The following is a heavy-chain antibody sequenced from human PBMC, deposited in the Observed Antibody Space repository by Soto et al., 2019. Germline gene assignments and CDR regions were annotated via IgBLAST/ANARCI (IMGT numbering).Heavy chain of an antibody. J-gene: IGHJ4*02. V-gene: IGHV1-3*01. CDR1: GYTFTGYV. CDR2: INGGNGYT. D-gene: IGHD3-10*01. CDR3: ASSTMVRGVWGIDY. Sequence: GASVKVSCQASGYTFTGYVVHWVRQAPGQRPEWMGWINGGNGYTKYSQKFQGRVSFTRDTSATTAYMELSSLRSEDSAVYYCASSTMVRGVWGIDYWGQGTLVTVSS.